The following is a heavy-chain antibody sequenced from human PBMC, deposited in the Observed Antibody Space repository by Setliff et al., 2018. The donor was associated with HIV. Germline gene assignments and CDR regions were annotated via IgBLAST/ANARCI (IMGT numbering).Heavy chain of an antibody. D-gene: IGHD3-22*01. CDR3: VRDNYYATFDY. CDR1: GFTFSSYV. Sequence: GGSLRLSCAATGFTFSSYVLHWVRQAPGKGLEWVAVMSTGGGIKICADSVKGRFTISRDNSRNTLFLQMNNLRAEDTALYYCVRDNYYATFDYWGQGTLVTVSS. CDR2: MSTGGGIK. J-gene: IGHJ4*02. V-gene: IGHV3-30-3*01.